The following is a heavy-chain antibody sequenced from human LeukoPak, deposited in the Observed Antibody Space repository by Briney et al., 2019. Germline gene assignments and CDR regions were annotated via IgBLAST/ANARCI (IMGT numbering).Heavy chain of an antibody. CDR1: GYSFTTHW. J-gene: IGHJ4*02. CDR3: ARHQSSSWESFDY. V-gene: IGHV5-51*01. Sequence: PGESLKISCTVSGYSFTTHWIGWVRQMPGKGLEWMGIIFPRDSDTRYSPSFQGQVTISADKSFTTAYLQWSSLKASDTAIYYCARHQSSSWESFDYWGPGTLVTVSS. CDR2: IFPRDSDT. D-gene: IGHD6-13*01.